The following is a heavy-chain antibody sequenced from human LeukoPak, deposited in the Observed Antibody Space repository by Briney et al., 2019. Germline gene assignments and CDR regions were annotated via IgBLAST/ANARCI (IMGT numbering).Heavy chain of an antibody. CDR3: ARVAGWHWFDP. J-gene: IGHJ5*02. V-gene: IGHV3-23*01. CDR2: IRPSGDNT. CDR1: GFTFDDYD. Sequence: GGSLRLSCAVSGFTFDDYDMTWVRQAPGRGLEWVSSIRPSGDNTYYGDSVKGRFTISRDNSKNTVYLQMNNMRVDDTAVYYCARVAGWHWFDPWGQGTLVTVSS. D-gene: IGHD6-19*01.